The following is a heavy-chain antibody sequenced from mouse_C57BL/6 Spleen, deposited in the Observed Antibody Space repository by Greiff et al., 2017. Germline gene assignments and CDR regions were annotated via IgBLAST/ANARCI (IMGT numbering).Heavy chain of an antibody. V-gene: IGHV7-3*01. CDR3: ARGPNWDYFDY. Sequence: EVKLVESGGGLVQPGGSLSLSCAASGFTFTDYYMSWVRQPPGKALEWLGFIRNKANGYTTEYSASVKGRFTISRDNSQSILYLQMNALRAEDSATYDCARGPNWDYFDYWGQGTTLTVSS. CDR1: GFTFTDYY. J-gene: IGHJ2*01. D-gene: IGHD4-1*01. CDR2: IRNKANGYTT.